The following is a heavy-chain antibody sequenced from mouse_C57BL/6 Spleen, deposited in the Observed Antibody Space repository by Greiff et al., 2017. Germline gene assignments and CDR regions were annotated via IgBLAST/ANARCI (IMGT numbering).Heavy chain of an antibody. Sequence: VQLQQSGPGLVAPSQSLSITCTVSGFSLTSYGVHWVRQPPGKGLEWLVVIWSDGSTTYNSALKSRLSISKDNSKSQVFLKMNSLQTDDTAMYYCARHDYDDGSWFAYWGQGTLVTVSA. CDR1: GFSLTSYG. CDR3: ARHDYDDGSWFAY. D-gene: IGHD2-4*01. V-gene: IGHV2-6-1*01. J-gene: IGHJ3*01. CDR2: IWSDGST.